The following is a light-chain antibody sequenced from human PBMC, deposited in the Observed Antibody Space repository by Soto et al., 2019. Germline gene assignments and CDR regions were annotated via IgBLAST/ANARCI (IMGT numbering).Light chain of an antibody. CDR2: EVS. CDR3: SSYTSSSTLV. J-gene: IGLJ1*01. CDR1: SSDVGGYNF. Sequence: QSALTQPASVSGSPGQSITISCTGTSSDVGGYNFVSWYQQHPGKAPKLMIYEVSNRPSGVSSRFSGSKSGSTASLTISGLQAEDEADYYCSSYTSSSTLVFGTGTKLTVL. V-gene: IGLV2-14*01.